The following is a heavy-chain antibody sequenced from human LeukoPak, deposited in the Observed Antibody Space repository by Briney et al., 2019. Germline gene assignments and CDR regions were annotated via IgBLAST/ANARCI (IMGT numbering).Heavy chain of an antibody. V-gene: IGHV4-39*07. CDR3: ERLQAVPGSFVW. CDR2: INYSGDT. J-gene: IGHJ4*02. Sequence: SETLSLTCTVSGGSISSCSYYWGRIRQPPGKGLEWIETINYSGDTCCNPSLKGLVAISVGASKSQFSLNLCSVTRADTAVFYCERLQAVPGSFVWWGQGALGIVSS. D-gene: IGHD1-1*01. CDR1: GGSISSCSYY.